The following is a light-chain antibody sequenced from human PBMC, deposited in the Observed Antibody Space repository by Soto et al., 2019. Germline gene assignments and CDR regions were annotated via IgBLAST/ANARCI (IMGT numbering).Light chain of an antibody. J-gene: IGKJ2*01. CDR3: QHYNNWPFT. V-gene: IGKV3-15*01. Sequence: EIVMTQSPATLSVSPGERDTLSCRASQSVSSNLAWYQQKPGQAPTLLIYGASARATGIPARFSGSGSGTEFTLTISSLQSEDFAVYYCQHYNNWPFTFGQGTKLEI. CDR1: QSVSSN. CDR2: GAS.